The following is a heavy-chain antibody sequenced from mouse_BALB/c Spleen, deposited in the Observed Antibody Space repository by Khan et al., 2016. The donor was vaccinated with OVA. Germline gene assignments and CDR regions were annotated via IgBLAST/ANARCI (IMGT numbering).Heavy chain of an antibody. V-gene: IGHV1-7*01. CDR3: TRDRIDY. CDR1: GYTFTTYW. CDR2: INPTSGYT. Sequence: QVQLQQSGAELAKPGASVKMSCKASGYTFTTYWMHWVKQRPGQGLEWIGYINPTSGYTYYNDKFKDRSTLSADKSSNTAYMQLNSLTSEDSAVYYCTRDRIDYWGQGTTLTVS. J-gene: IGHJ2*01.